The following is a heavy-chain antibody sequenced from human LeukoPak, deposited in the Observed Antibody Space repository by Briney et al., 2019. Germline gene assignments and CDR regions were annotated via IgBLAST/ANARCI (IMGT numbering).Heavy chain of an antibody. J-gene: IGHJ4*02. D-gene: IGHD5-18*01. CDR1: GGSISSGDYY. V-gene: IGHV4-31*03. CDR2: IYYSGSA. CDR3: ARDSAMLTYFDY. Sequence: PSQTLSLTCTVSGGSISSGDYYWSWIRQHPGKGLEWIGYIYYSGSAYYNPSLRSRSTISVDTSKSQFSLKLSSVTAADTAVYYCARDSAMLTYFDYWGQGTLVTVSS.